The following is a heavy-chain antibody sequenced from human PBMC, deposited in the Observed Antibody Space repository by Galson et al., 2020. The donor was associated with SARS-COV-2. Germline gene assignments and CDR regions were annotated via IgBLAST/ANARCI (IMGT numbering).Heavy chain of an antibody. D-gene: IGHD3-10*01. CDR3: AKSLWFGELLSPFDY. CDR1: GFTFSSFG. Sequence: GESLKISCAASGFTFSSFGMHWVRQAPRKGLEWVAVISNDGTNTYYADSVKGRFTLSRDNSKNTLYLQMNSLRVEDTAVYYCAKSLWFGELLSPFDYWGQGALVTVSS. CDR2: ISNDGTNT. J-gene: IGHJ4*02. V-gene: IGHV3-30*18.